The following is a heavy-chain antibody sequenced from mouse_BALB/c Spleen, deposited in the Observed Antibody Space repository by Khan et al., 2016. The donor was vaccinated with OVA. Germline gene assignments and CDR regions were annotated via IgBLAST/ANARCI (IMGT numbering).Heavy chain of an antibody. V-gene: IGHV14-3*02. CDR2: IDPPNDDS. D-gene: IGHD2-1*01. Sequence: VQLQQSGAELVKPGASVKLSCSASGFTITDTYIHWMKQRPEQGLEWIGRIDPPNDDSKYGPKFQAMATLTADTSSNTAYLQLRSLTSADTDVYYCGTLYGNNFAFWGQGTLVSVAA. J-gene: IGHJ3*01. CDR1: GFTITDTY. CDR3: GTLYGNNFAF.